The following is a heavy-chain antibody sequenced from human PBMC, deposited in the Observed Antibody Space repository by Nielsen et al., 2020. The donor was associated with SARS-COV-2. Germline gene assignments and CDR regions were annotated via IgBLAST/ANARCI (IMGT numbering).Heavy chain of an antibody. Sequence: GGSLRLSCAASGFTFSSYAMHWVRQAPGKGLEWVAVISYDGSNKYYADSVKGRFTISRDNAKNSLYLQMNSLRAEDTAVYYCARDHSSSSPYYYYYYMDVWGKGTTVTVSS. J-gene: IGHJ6*03. CDR1: GFTFSSYA. D-gene: IGHD6-6*01. CDR3: ARDHSSSSPYYYYYYMDV. V-gene: IGHV3-30-3*01. CDR2: ISYDGSNK.